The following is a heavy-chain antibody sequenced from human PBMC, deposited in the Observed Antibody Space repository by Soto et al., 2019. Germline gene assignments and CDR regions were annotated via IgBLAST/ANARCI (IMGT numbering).Heavy chain of an antibody. Sequence: PGGSLRLSCAASGFTFSSYAMHWIRQAPGKGLEWVAVISYDGSNKYYADSVKGRFTISRDNSKNTLYLQMNSLRAEDTAVYYCARVATINDYWGQGTLVTVSS. CDR2: ISYDGSNK. V-gene: IGHV3-30-3*01. CDR3: ARVATINDY. CDR1: GFTFSSYA. J-gene: IGHJ4*02. D-gene: IGHD5-12*01.